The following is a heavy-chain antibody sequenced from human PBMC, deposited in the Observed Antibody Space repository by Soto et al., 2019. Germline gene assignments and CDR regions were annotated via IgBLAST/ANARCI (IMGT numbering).Heavy chain of an antibody. CDR1: GGTFSSYA. J-gene: IGHJ5*02. D-gene: IGHD3-10*01. V-gene: IGHV1-69*13. CDR3: ARTMVRGVIIAPKWFAP. Sequence: ASVKVSCKASGGTFSSYAISWVRQAPGQGLEWMGGIIPIFGTANYAQKFQGRVTITADESTSTAYMELSSLRSEDTAVYYCARTMVRGVIIAPKWFAPWGQGTLVTVSS. CDR2: IIPIFGTA.